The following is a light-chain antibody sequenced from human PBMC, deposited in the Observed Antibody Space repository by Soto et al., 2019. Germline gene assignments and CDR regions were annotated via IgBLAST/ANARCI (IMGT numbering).Light chain of an antibody. CDR1: QSISSTY. V-gene: IGKV3-20*01. J-gene: IGKJ3*01. CDR3: QQYGSSSFA. Sequence: EIVLTQSPGTLSVSPGERATLSCRTSQSISSTYLAWYQKKPGQAPRLLLYGAFNRATGIPDRFSGSGSGTDFTRTISRLEPEDCAFYYCQQYGSSSFAFGPGTKVEIK. CDR2: GAF.